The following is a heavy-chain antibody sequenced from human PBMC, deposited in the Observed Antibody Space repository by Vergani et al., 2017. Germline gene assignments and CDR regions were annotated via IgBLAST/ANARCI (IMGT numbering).Heavy chain of an antibody. D-gene: IGHD3-3*01. CDR2: ISGSSSYV. CDR3: ARGLWECNHIRCSPLSH. Sequence: EVQLVESGGGLVKPGGSLRLSCAASGFIFSSYRMNWVRQAPGKGLEWVASISGSSSYVFYRDSVEGRFTITRDNAKKSVYLQMNSLRAEDTAMYFCARGLWECNHIRCSPLSHWGQGTQGTVSS. J-gene: IGHJ4*02. V-gene: IGHV3-21*02. CDR1: GFIFSSYR.